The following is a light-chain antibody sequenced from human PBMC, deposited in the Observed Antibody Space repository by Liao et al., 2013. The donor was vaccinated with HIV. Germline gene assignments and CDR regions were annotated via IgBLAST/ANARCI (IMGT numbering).Light chain of an antibody. V-gene: IGLV3-9*01. J-gene: IGLJ1*01. CDR1: NIGSKN. Sequence: SYELTQPPSVSVAPGKTARITCGGNNIGSKNVHWYQQKPGQSPVLVIYQDSKRPSGIPERFSGSNSGNTATLTISGTQAMDEADYYCQARDSSTYVFGTGTKVTVL. CDR2: QDS. CDR3: QARDSSTYV.